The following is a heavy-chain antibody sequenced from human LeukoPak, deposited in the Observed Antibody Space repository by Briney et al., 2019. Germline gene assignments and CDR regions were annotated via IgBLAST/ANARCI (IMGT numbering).Heavy chain of an antibody. Sequence: GGSLRLSCAASGFTFSGYAMHWVRQAPGKGLEWVAVISYDGSNKYYADSVKGRFTISRDNSKNTLYLQMNSLRAEDTAVYYCARVVEQWLSPDAFDIWGQGTMVTVSS. D-gene: IGHD6-19*01. CDR2: ISYDGSNK. CDR1: GFTFSGYA. J-gene: IGHJ3*02. CDR3: ARVVEQWLSPDAFDI. V-gene: IGHV3-30*04.